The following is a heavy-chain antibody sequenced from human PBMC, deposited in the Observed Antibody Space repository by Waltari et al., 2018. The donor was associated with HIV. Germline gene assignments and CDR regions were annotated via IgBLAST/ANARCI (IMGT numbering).Heavy chain of an antibody. J-gene: IGHJ4*02. CDR3: AHSPMVRGVIYHDY. V-gene: IGHV2-5*01. CDR2: IYLNDDK. D-gene: IGHD3-10*01. Sequence: QITLKESGPTLVKPTQTLTLTCTFSGFSLSTSGVGVGWIRQPPGKALGWLELIYLNDDKPYSPTLKSRLTITKDTAKTQVVLTMTNMDPVDTATYYCAHSPMVRGVIYHDYWGQGTLVTVSS. CDR1: GFSLSTSGVG.